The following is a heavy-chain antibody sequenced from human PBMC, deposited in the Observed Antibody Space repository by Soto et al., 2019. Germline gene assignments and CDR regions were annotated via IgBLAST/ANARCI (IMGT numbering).Heavy chain of an antibody. CDR2: ISYDGSYK. J-gene: IGHJ4*02. D-gene: IGHD3-22*01. CDR1: GFTFSSYG. V-gene: IGHV3-30*18. Sequence: QVQLVESGGGVVQPGRSLRLSCAASGFTFSSYGMHWVRQAPGKGLEWVAVISYDGSYKYYADSVKGRFTISRDNSKNTLYLQMNGLRPEDTAVYSCAKPSSGYFPFDYWGQGTLVTVSS. CDR3: AKPSSGYFPFDY.